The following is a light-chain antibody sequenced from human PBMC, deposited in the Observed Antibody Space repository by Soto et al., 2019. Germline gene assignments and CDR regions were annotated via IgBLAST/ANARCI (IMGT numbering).Light chain of an antibody. J-gene: IGKJ2*01. V-gene: IGKV1-12*01. CDR1: QGISSW. Sequence: DIQMTQSPSSVSASVGDRVTITCRARQGISSWLAWYQQNPGKAPKLLSYAATRLQRGDPSRFSGSGSGTDFTLTISSLQREDLATYDCQQTNSCPYTFGQGNKVDIK. CDR3: QQTNSCPYT. CDR2: AAT.